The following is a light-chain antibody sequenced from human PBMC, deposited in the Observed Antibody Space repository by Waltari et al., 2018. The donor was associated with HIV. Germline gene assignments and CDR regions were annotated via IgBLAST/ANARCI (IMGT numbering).Light chain of an antibody. CDR3: QQYNNWLT. V-gene: IGKV3-15*01. J-gene: IGKJ4*01. Sequence: IVMTQSPATLSVSPGERATLSCRAGQSVSNKLAWYQQKAGQAPRLLIYDASTRATGVPARFSGSGYGTDFTLTISSLQSGDFAIYYCQQYNNWLTFGGGTKVEIK. CDR2: DAS. CDR1: QSVSNK.